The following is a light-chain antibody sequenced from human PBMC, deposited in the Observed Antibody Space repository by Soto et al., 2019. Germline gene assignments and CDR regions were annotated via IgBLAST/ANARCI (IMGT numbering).Light chain of an antibody. Sequence: QSVLTQPPSVSAAPGQKVTISCSGSSSDIGYNSVSWYQHLPGTAPKLLIYEDYMRPSGIPDRFSASKSGTSATLDITGLQSGDEADYYCTAWDSLNAGAVFGGGTNVTVL. V-gene: IGLV1-51*02. J-gene: IGLJ3*02. CDR1: SSDIGYNS. CDR2: EDY. CDR3: TAWDSLNAGAV.